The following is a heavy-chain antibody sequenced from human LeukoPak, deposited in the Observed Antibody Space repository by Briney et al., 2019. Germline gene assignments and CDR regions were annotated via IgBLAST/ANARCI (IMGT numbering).Heavy chain of an antibody. D-gene: IGHD1-26*01. Sequence: SETLSLTCTVSGDSISSYYWSWIRQPTGEGLQWIGYIFYSGSTNYNASLRSRVAISVDASKIQFSLRFTSVTAADTALYYGAGRSARYFDHWGQGALVTVSS. CDR3: AGRSARYFDH. CDR2: IFYSGST. V-gene: IGHV4-59*01. CDR1: GDSISSYY. J-gene: IGHJ4*02.